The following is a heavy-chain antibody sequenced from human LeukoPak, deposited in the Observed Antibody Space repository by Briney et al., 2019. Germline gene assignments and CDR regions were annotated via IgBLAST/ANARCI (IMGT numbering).Heavy chain of an antibody. CDR3: AREGTITINTF. CDR1: GFTFSTYS. CDR2: ISSSSTYI. Sequence: GGSLRLSCAASGFTFSTYSMTWVRQAPGKGLEWVSSISSSSTYIYYADSVKGRFTISRDNAKNSLYLQMNSLRAEDTAVYYCAREGTITINTFRGQGTLVTVSS. J-gene: IGHJ4*02. V-gene: IGHV3-21*01. D-gene: IGHD3-10*01.